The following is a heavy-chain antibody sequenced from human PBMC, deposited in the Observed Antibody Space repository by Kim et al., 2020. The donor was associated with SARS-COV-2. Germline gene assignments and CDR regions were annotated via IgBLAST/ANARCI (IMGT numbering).Heavy chain of an antibody. CDR2: IYYSGSA. D-gene: IGHD3-10*01. Sequence: SETLSLTCTVSGGSISTTTYYWGWIRQPPGKGLEWIGSIYYSGSAYYNPSLKSRVTISVDTSKNQFSLKLSSVTAADTAVYYCARHLSGSGSRNWFDPWGQGTLVTVSS. V-gene: IGHV4-39*01. CDR3: ARHLSGSGSRNWFDP. J-gene: IGHJ5*02. CDR1: GGSISTTTYY.